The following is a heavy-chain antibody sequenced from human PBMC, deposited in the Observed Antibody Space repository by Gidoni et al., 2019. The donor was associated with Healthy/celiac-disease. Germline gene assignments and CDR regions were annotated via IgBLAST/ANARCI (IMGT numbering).Heavy chain of an antibody. D-gene: IGHD6-19*01. Sequence: QVQLQQWGAGLLKPSETLSLTCAVHGGSFSGYSWTWIRQPPGKGLEWIGEINHSGSTNYNPSLKSRVIISVDTSKNQFSLKLSSVTAADTAVYYCARGPLSWLLRTLVGYFDCWGQGSLVTVSS. V-gene: IGHV4-34*01. J-gene: IGHJ4*02. CDR2: INHSGST. CDR3: ARGPLSWLLRTLVGYFDC. CDR1: GGSFSGYS.